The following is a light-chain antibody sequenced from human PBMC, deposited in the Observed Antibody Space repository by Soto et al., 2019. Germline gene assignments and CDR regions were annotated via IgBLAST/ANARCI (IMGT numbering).Light chain of an antibody. CDR2: AAT. CDR3: QQTHSTPVT. J-gene: IGKJ5*01. V-gene: IGKV1-39*01. CDR1: QNIYNY. Sequence: DIQMTQSPSSLSASVGDRVTVTCRTSQNIYNYLNWYQQRPGKAPKLLIYAATSVQSGVPSRFSGSGSRTDFTLTISSLHPEDFATYYCQQTHSTPVTFGQGTRLDVK.